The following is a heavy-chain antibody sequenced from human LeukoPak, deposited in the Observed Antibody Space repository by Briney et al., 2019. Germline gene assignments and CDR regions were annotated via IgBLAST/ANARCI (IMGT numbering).Heavy chain of an antibody. D-gene: IGHD2-2*01. V-gene: IGHV4-4*07. Sequence: PSETLSLTCTVSGGPITSYFWSWIRQPAGKGLEWIARIYTSGSTNYNPSLKSRVTMSVDTSKNQFSLKLSSVTAADTAVYYCARSTSSDYYYGMDVWGQGTTVTVSS. J-gene: IGHJ6*02. CDR3: ARSTSSDYYYGMDV. CDR2: IYTSGST. CDR1: GGPITSYF.